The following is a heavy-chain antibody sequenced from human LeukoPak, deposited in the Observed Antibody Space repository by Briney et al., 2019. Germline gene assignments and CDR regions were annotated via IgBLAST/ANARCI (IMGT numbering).Heavy chain of an antibody. D-gene: IGHD3-9*01. V-gene: IGHV1-69*13. CDR2: IIPIFGTA. Sequence: GASVKVSCKASGGTFSSYAISWVRQAPGQGLEWMGGIIPIFGTANYAQKFQGRVTITADESTSTAYMELRSLSSEDTAVYYCGIGRKFDWLLCHHWGQGTLVTVSS. CDR3: GIGRKFDWLLCHH. J-gene: IGHJ5*02. CDR1: GGTFSSYA.